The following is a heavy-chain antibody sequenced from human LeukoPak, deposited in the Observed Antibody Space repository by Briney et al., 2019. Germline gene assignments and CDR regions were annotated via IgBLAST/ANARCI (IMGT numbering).Heavy chain of an antibody. J-gene: IGHJ4*02. V-gene: IGHV1-2*02. Sequence: ASVKVSCKASGYTFTGYYMHWVRQAPGQGLEWMGWINPNSGGTNYAQKFQGRVTMTRDTSISTVYMELSRLRSDDTAVYYCARDRISDRGYYFDYWGQGTLVTVSS. CDR2: INPNSGGT. CDR1: GYTFTGYY. CDR3: ARDRISDRGYYFDY. D-gene: IGHD3-22*01.